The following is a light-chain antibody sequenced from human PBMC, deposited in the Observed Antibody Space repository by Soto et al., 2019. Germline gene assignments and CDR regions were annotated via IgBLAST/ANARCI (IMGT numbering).Light chain of an antibody. J-gene: IGKJ1*01. CDR1: QTIFRW. Sequence: DIQMTQSPSTLSASVGDRVTITCRASQTIFRWLAWYQQRPGKAPNLLISDASDLQSGVPSRFSGSGSGAEFTLTIGRLQPDDFATYYCHQYNSYPWTFGQGTKVEF. V-gene: IGKV1-5*01. CDR3: HQYNSYPWT. CDR2: DAS.